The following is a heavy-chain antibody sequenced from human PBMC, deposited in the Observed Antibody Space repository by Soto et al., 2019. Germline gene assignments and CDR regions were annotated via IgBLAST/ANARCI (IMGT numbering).Heavy chain of an antibody. CDR3: ARGRVTTVGGMDV. J-gene: IGHJ6*02. Sequence: EVQLVESGGGLVQPGGSLRLSCAASGFTFSSYEMNWVRQAPGKGLEWVSYISSSGSTIYYADSVKGRFTISRDNAKNSLYLQMNSLRAEDTAVYYCARGRVTTVGGMDVWGQGTTVTVSS. CDR1: GFTFSSYE. CDR2: ISSSGSTI. V-gene: IGHV3-48*03. D-gene: IGHD1-1*01.